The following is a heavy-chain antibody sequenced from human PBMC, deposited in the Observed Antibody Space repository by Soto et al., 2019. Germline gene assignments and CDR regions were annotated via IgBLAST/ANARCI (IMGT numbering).Heavy chain of an antibody. CDR2: INAGNGNT. Sequence: QVQRVQSGAEVKKPGASVKVSCKASGYTFTSYAMHWVRQAPGQRLEWMGWINAGNGNTKYSQKFQGRVTITRDTSASTAYMELSSLRSEDTAVYYCARDGFYCSGGSCYSDYYYYGMDVWCQGTTVTVSS. CDR1: GYTFTSYA. D-gene: IGHD2-15*01. V-gene: IGHV1-3*01. J-gene: IGHJ6*02. CDR3: ARDGFYCSGGSCYSDYYYYGMDV.